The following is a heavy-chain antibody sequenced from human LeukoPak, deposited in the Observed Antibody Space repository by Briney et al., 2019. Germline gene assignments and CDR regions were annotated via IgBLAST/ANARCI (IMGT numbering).Heavy chain of an antibody. CDR2: IIPIFGTA. CDR1: GFTFSSYA. V-gene: IGHV1-69*05. CDR3: ARAGRWLRKLKSGDWFDP. Sequence: GGSLRLSCAASGFTFSSYAMSWARQAPVQGLEWMGGIIPIFGTANYAQKFQGRVTITTDESTSTAYMELSSLRSEDTAVYYCARAGRWLRKLKSGDWFDPWGQGTLVTVSS. J-gene: IGHJ5*02. D-gene: IGHD5-24*01.